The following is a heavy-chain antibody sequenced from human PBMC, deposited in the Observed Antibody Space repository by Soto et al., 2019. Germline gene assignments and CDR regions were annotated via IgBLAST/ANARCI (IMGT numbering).Heavy chain of an antibody. CDR3: AGQVYTSSGYYFDY. V-gene: IGHV4-39*01. CDR2: IYSGGNT. Sequence: PSETLSLTCTVSGGSITSTSYYWGWIRQPPGKGLEWIGSIYSGGNTYYNPSLKSRVTISVDTSKNPFSLKLSSVTAADTAVYYCAGQVYTSSGYYFDYWGQGTLVTVSS. J-gene: IGHJ4*02. D-gene: IGHD6-6*01. CDR1: GGSITSTSYY.